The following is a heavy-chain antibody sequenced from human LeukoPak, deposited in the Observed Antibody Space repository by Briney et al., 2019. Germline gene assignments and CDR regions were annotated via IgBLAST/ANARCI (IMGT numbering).Heavy chain of an antibody. Sequence: GGSLRLSCAASGFTFTTYSMNWVRQAPGKGLEWLSHISSGTIAYADSVKGRFTISRDIGKNSLYLQMNNLRVEDTAVYYCAKEAIQLWPIFDYWGQGTLVTVSS. D-gene: IGHD5-18*01. V-gene: IGHV3-48*01. CDR1: GFTFTTYS. CDR3: AKEAIQLWPIFDY. CDR2: ISSGTI. J-gene: IGHJ4*02.